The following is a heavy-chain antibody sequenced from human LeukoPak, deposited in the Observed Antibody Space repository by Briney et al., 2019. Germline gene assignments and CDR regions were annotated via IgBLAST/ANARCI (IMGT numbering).Heavy chain of an antibody. V-gene: IGHV4-59*08. CDR2: IYYSGST. Sequence: SETLSLTCTVSGGSISSYYWGWIRQPPGKGLEWIGYIYYSGSTNYNPSLKSRVTISVDTSKNQFSLKLSSVTAADTAVYYCARHETYSSGWFSAFDIWGQGTMVTVSS. CDR3: ARHETYSSGWFSAFDI. J-gene: IGHJ3*02. CDR1: GGSISSYY. D-gene: IGHD6-19*01.